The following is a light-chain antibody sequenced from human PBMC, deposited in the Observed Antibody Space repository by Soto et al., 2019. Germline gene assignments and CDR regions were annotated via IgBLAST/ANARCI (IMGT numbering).Light chain of an antibody. Sequence: QSALTQPRSVSGSPGQSVTISCTGTSSDVGGYNYVSWYQQYPGKAPKLMIYDVSKRPSGVPDRFSGSKSGNTASLTISGLQAEDEADYYCSSYAGSYTFYVFGTGTKLTVL. CDR2: DVS. CDR3: SSYAGSYTFYV. J-gene: IGLJ1*01. CDR1: SSDVGGYNY. V-gene: IGLV2-11*01.